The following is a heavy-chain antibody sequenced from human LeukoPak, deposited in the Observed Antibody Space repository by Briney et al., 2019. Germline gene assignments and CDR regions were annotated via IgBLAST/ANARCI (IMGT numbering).Heavy chain of an antibody. V-gene: IGHV3-23*01. CDR3: AKGRGSSWYSIDY. J-gene: IGHJ4*02. CDR1: GFTVSSNY. CDR2: ISGSGGST. Sequence: GGSLRLSCAASGFTVSSNYMSWVRQAPGKGLEWVSAISGSGGSTYYADSVKGRFTISRDKSNNTLYLQMNSLRAEDTAVYYCAKGRGSSWYSIDYWGQGTLVTVSS. D-gene: IGHD6-13*01.